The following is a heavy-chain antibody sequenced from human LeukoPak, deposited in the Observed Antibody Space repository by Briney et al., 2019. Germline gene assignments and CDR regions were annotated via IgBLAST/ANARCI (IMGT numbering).Heavy chain of an antibody. V-gene: IGHV3-33*01. CDR2: IWYDGSNK. CDR1: GFTFSSYG. D-gene: IGHD2-15*01. J-gene: IGHJ4*02. CDR3: ASGGIVVVVAATPRMYY. Sequence: GGSLRLSCAASGFTFSSYGMHWVRQAPGKGLEWVAVIWYDGSNKYYADSVKGRFTISRDNSKNTLYLQMNSLRAEDTAVYYCASGGIVVVVAATPRMYYWGQGTLVTVSS.